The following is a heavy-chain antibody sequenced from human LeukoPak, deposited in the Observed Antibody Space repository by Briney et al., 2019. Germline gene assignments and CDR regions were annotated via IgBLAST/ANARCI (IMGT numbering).Heavy chain of an antibody. CDR2: IRYDGSNK. V-gene: IGHV3-30*02. CDR1: GFTFSSYG. D-gene: IGHD3-16*01. CDR3: AKDIRWGTQYYYYYYGMDV. Sequence: GGSLRLSCAASGFTFSSYGMHWVRQAPGKGLEWVAFIRYDGSNKYYADSVKGRFTISRDNSKNTLYLQMNSLRAEDTAVYYCAKDIRWGTQYYYYYYGMDVWGQGTTVTVSS. J-gene: IGHJ6*02.